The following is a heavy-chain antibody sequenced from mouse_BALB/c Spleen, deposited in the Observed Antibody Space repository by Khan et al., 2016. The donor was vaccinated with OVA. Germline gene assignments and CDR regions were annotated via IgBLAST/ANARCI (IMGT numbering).Heavy chain of an antibody. V-gene: IGHV1S81*02. CDR3: TRSGYGTPCAF. J-gene: IGHJ3*01. CDR1: GFTFSSYY. Sequence: QVQLQQPGAELVQPGASVKLSCKASGFTFSSYYMYWVKQRPGQGLEWIGGINPNNGGTNFNEKFKTKATLTVDKSSSTAYMQLSSLTSEDSAVYYRTRSGYGTPCAFWGQGTLVTVSA. D-gene: IGHD2-1*01. CDR2: INPNNGGT.